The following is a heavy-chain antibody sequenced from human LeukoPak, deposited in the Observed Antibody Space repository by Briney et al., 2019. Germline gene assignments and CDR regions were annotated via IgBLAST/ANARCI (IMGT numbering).Heavy chain of an antibody. Sequence: ASVKVSCKASGYTFTSYDINWVRQATGQGLEWMGWRNPNSGNTGYAQKFQGRVTITRNTAISTAYMELSSLRSEDTAVYYCARAIVVVPAAMRVWYYYYYYYMDVWGKGTTVTVSS. J-gene: IGHJ6*03. V-gene: IGHV1-8*03. CDR1: GYTFTSYD. CDR3: ARAIVVVPAAMRVWYYYYYYYMDV. D-gene: IGHD2-2*01. CDR2: RNPNSGNT.